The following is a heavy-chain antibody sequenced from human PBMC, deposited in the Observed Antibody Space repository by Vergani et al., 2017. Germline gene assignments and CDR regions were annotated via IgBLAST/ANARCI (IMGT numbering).Heavy chain of an antibody. Sequence: EVQLVESGGGLVQPGRSLRLSCAASGFTFDDYAMHWVRQAPGKGLEWGSGISWNSGSIGYAESVKGRFTISRDNAKNSLYLQMNSLRAEDTALYYCAKGLVYSSPPPHWGQGTLVSVSS. D-gene: IGHD6-13*01. CDR1: GFTFDDYA. V-gene: IGHV3-9*01. CDR3: AKGLVYSSPPPH. CDR2: ISWNSGSI. J-gene: IGHJ1*01.